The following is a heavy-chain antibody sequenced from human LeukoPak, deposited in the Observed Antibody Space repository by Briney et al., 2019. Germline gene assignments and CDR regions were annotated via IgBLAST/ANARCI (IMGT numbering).Heavy chain of an antibody. CDR2: ISSSSSTI. D-gene: IGHD4-23*01. J-gene: IGHJ4*02. CDR1: GSTFSSYS. V-gene: IGHV3-48*01. Sequence: GGSLRLSCAASGSTFSSYSMNWVRQAPGKGLEWVSYISSSSSTIYYADSVKGRFTISRDNAKNSLYLQMNSLRAEDTAVYYCAREATVVTPDYWGQGTLVTVSS. CDR3: AREATVVTPDY.